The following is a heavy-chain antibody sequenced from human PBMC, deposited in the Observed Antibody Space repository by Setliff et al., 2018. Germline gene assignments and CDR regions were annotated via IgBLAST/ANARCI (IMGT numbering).Heavy chain of an antibody. CDR3: ARDGDNYYDSSGYYLNHAFDI. J-gene: IGHJ3*02. V-gene: IGHV1-69*13. D-gene: IGHD3-22*01. CDR2: IIPIFGTA. CDR1: GGTFSSYA. Sequence: SVKVSCKAPGGTFSSYAISWVRQAPGQGLEWMGGIIPIFGTANYAQKFQGRVTITADESTSTAYMELSSLRSEDTAVYYCARDGDNYYDSSGYYLNHAFDIWGQGTMVTVSS.